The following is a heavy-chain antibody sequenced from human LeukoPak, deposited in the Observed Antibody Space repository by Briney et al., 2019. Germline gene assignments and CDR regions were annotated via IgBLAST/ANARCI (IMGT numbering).Heavy chain of an antibody. J-gene: IGHJ4*02. CDR2: SDYSGGT. CDR1: GGSISSSGYY. Sequence: SETLSLTCTVSGGSISSSGYYWAWIRQSPGKGLEWIGSSDYSGGTTYNPSLKSRVTVSVDTSKNQFYLKLTSVTATDTAIYYCARDFGDFRTDYWGQGTLVTVSS. D-gene: IGHD4-17*01. V-gene: IGHV4-39*01. CDR3: ARDFGDFRTDY.